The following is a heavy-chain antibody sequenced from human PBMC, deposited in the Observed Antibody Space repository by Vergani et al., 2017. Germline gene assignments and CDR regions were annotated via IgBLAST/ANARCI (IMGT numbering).Heavy chain of an antibody. D-gene: IGHD3-10*01. Sequence: EVQLVESGGGLVKRGGSLRLSCAASGFTFSSYSMNWVRQAPGKGLEWVSSISSSSSYIHYSDSLKGRFTISRDNAKSSLYLQMNSLRTEDTGVYYSAGDRYSIGSGSYPYGYTCGLDDWGQGTAVTVSS. CDR3: AGDRYSIGSGSYPYGYTCGLDD. CDR1: GFTFSSYS. J-gene: IGHJ6*02. CDR2: ISSSSSYI. V-gene: IGHV3-21*01.